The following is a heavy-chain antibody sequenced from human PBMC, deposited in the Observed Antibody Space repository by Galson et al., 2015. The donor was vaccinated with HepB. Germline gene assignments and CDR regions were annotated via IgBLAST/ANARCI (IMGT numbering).Heavy chain of an antibody. J-gene: IGHJ6*02. CDR3: ARRIAAAGPRDYYGMDV. CDR1: GFTFSSYS. CDR2: ISSSSSTI. D-gene: IGHD6-13*01. Sequence: SLRLSCAASGFTFSSYSMNWVRQAPGKGLEWVSYISSSSSTIYYADSVKGRFTISRDNAKNSLYLQMNSLRAEDTAVYYCARRIAAAGPRDYYGMDVWGQGTTVTVSS. V-gene: IGHV3-48*01.